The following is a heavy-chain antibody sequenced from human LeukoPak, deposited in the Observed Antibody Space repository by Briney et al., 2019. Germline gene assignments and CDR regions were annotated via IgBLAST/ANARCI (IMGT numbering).Heavy chain of an antibody. CDR2: IKEDGSEK. CDR1: GFTFSRHW. J-gene: IGHJ4*02. V-gene: IGHV3-7*01. Sequence: GSLRLSCAASGFTFSRHWMSWVRQAPGKGLEGVADIKEDGSEKDYVDSVKGRFTISRDNAKNSLYLQMNSLRAEDTAVYYCARGPSYCGGDCYYYFDYWGQGTLVTVSS. D-gene: IGHD2-21*01. CDR3: ARGPSYCGGDCYYYFDY.